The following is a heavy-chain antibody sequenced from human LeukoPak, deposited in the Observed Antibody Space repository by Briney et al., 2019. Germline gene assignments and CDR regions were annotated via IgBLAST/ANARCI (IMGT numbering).Heavy chain of an antibody. D-gene: IGHD4-17*01. CDR1: GDSVSSKNSA. Sequence: SQTLSLTCAISGDSVSSKNSAWNWIRRSPSRGLEWLGRTYYRSKWSKDYAVSVRSRITINPDTSKNQFSLQLNSVTPEDTALYYCARDLNGDFSLDSWGQGTLVTVSS. V-gene: IGHV6-1*01. J-gene: IGHJ4*02. CDR3: ARDLNGDFSLDS. CDR2: TYYRSKWSK.